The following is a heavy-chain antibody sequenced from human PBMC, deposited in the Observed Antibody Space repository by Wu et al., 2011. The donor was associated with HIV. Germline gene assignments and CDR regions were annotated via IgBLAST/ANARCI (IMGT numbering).Heavy chain of an antibody. Sequence: QVQLVQSGAEVKKPGASVKVSCRASGYTFTGYYMHWVRQAPGQGLEWMGWINPNSGGTNYAQKFQGRVTMTTDTSISAAYMELSRLRSDDTAVYYCARGHVITMIVGPGYWYFDLWGLAPWSLSP. V-gene: IGHV1-2*02. J-gene: IGHJ2*01. D-gene: IGHD3-22*01. CDR3: ARGHVITMIVGPGYWYFDL. CDR1: GYTFTGYY. CDR2: INPNSGGT.